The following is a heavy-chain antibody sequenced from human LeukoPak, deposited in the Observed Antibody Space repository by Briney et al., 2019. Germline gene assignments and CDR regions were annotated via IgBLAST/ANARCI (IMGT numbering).Heavy chain of an antibody. V-gene: IGHV1-24*01. D-gene: IGHD2-2*01. CDR1: GYTLTELS. J-gene: IGHJ4*02. CDR2: FDPEDGET. Sequence: GASVKVSCKVSGYTLTELSMHWVRQAPGKGLEGMGGFDPEDGETIYAQKFQGRVTMTEDTSTDTAYMELSSLRSEDTAVYYCATVVPAADAWYFDYWGQGTLITVSS. CDR3: ATVVPAADAWYFDY.